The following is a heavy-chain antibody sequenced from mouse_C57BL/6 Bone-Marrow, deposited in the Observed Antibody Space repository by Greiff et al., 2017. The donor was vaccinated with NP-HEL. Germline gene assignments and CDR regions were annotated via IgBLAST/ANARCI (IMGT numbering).Heavy chain of an antibody. CDR2: IDPNSGGT. J-gene: IGHJ4*01. Sequence: QVQLQESGAELVKPGASVKLSCKASGYTFTSYWMHWVKQRPGRGLEWIGRIDPNSGGTNYNELFKSKATLTVDKPSSTTYMQLSSLTSEDSAVYDRAREGEAAQDTASMDYWGQGTSVTVSS. CDR3: AREGEAAQDTASMDY. V-gene: IGHV1-72*01. D-gene: IGHD3-2*02. CDR1: GYTFTSYW.